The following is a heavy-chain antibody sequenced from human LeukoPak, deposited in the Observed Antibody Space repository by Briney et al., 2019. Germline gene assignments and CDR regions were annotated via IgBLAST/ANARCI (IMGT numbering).Heavy chain of an antibody. J-gene: IGHJ6*03. CDR1: GGSFSGYY. D-gene: IGHD4-11*01. CDR2: INHSGST. Sequence: SETLSLTCAVYGGSFSGYYWSWIRQPPGKGLEWIGEINHSGSTNYNPSLKSRVTTSVDTSKNQFSLKLSSVTAADTAVYYCARGVRGYSNPYYMDVWGKGTTVTVSS. V-gene: IGHV4-34*01. CDR3: ARGVRGYSNPYYMDV.